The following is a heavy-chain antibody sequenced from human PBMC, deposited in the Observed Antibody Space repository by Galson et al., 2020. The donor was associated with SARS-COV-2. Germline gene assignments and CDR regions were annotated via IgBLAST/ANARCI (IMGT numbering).Heavy chain of an antibody. V-gene: IGHV4-59*08. CDR3: ARRAITIFGLDYGMDV. J-gene: IGHJ6*02. CDR1: GGSISSYY. CDR2: IYYSGST. D-gene: IGHD3-3*01. Sequence: ETGGSLRLSCTVSGGSISSYYWSWIRQPPGKGLEWIGYIYYSGSTNYNPSLKSRVTISVDTSKNQFSLKLSSVTAADTAVYYCARRAITIFGLDYGMDVWGQGTTVTVSS.